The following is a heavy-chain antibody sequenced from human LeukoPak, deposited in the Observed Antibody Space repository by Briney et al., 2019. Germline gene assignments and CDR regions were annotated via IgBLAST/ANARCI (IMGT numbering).Heavy chain of an antibody. CDR1: GGSISSSSYY. V-gene: IGHV4-39*07. J-gene: IGHJ4*02. Sequence: PSETLSLTCTVSGGSISSSSYYWGWIRQPPGKGVEWIGSIYYSGSTYYNPSLKSRVTISVDTSKNQFSLKLSSVTAADTAVYYCARDSRIAYGDLWDYWGQGTLVTVSS. CDR3: ARDSRIAYGDLWDY. CDR2: IYYSGST. D-gene: IGHD4-17*01.